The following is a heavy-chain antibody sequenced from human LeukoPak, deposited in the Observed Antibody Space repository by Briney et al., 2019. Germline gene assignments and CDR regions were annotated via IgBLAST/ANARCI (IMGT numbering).Heavy chain of an antibody. D-gene: IGHD6-19*01. J-gene: IGHJ5*02. CDR3: ARELLAVAGTLNP. CDR2: INPNSGGT. Sequence: ASVKVSCKASGYTFTFYYIHWVRQPPGQGLELMGWINPNSGGTNYAQKFQGRVTMTRDKYISTAYMELSRLRCDDTAVYYCARELLAVAGTLNPWGQGTLVTVSS. V-gene: IGHV1-2*02. CDR1: GYTFTFYY.